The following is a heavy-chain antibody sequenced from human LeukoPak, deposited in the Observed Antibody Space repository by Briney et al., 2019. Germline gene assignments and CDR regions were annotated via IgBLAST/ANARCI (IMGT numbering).Heavy chain of an antibody. D-gene: IGHD6-19*01. CDR1: GGSIRSYY. Sequence: SETLSLTCTVCGGSIRSYYWSWIGQPPGKGLEWIGYIYYSGSTNYNPPLKSRVTISVDTSKNQFSLNLSSVTAADTAVYYCARDLLSTAGYFDYWGQGTLVTVSS. CDR2: IYYSGST. V-gene: IGHV4-59*01. CDR3: ARDLLSTAGYFDY. J-gene: IGHJ4*02.